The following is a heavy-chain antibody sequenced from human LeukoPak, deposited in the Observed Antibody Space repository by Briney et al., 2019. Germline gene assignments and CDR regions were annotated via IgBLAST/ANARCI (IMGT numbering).Heavy chain of an antibody. V-gene: IGHV3-33*01. CDR3: AREPPPKRYSGYDAYFDY. J-gene: IGHJ4*02. Sequence: GGSLRLSCAASGFTFSSYGMHWVRQAPGKGLEWVAVIWYDGSNKYYADSVKGRFTISRDNSENTLYLQMNSLRAEDTAVYYCAREPPPKRYSGYDAYFDYWGQGTLVTVSS. D-gene: IGHD5-12*01. CDR1: GFTFSSYG. CDR2: IWYDGSNK.